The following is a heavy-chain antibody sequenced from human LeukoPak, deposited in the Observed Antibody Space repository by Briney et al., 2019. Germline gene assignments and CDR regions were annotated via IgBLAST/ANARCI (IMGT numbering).Heavy chain of an antibody. D-gene: IGHD4/OR15-4a*01. CDR2: ISGSGYST. J-gene: IGHJ4*02. CDR3: VKDLRGALTTY. V-gene: IGHV3-23*01. Sequence: PGGSLRLSCAASGFTFSSYAMNWVRQAPGKGLEWVSAISGSGYSTYYADSVKGRFTISRDNSMNTQYLQMNSLRAEDTAVYYCVKDLRGALTTYWGQGTLVTVSS. CDR1: GFTFSSYA.